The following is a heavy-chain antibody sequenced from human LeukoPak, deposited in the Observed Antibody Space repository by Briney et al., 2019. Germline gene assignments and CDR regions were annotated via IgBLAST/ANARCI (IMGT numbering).Heavy chain of an antibody. CDR3: ARDGPDGYHYFFGY. Sequence: PSETLSLTCTVSGGSISSGDYYWSWIRQPPGKGLEWIGYIYYSGSTNYNPSLKSRVTISVDTSKNQFSLKLSSVTAADTAVYYCARDGPDGYHYFFGYWGQGTLVTVSS. CDR1: GGSISSGDYY. J-gene: IGHJ4*02. CDR2: IYYSGST. V-gene: IGHV4-61*08. D-gene: IGHD5-24*01.